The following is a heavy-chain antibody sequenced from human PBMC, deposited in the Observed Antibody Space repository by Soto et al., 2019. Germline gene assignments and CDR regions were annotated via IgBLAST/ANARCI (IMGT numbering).Heavy chain of an antibody. J-gene: IGHJ6*02. CDR3: ASHITVSHASYYYGMDV. Sequence: SCKGSGYSFTSYWIGWVRQMPGKGLEWMGIIYPGDSDTRYSPSFQGQVTISADKSISTAYLQWSSLKAPDTAMYYCASHITVSHASYYYGMDVWSQGTTVTVSS. CDR2: IYPGDSDT. V-gene: IGHV5-51*01. D-gene: IGHD4-17*01. CDR1: GYSFTSYW.